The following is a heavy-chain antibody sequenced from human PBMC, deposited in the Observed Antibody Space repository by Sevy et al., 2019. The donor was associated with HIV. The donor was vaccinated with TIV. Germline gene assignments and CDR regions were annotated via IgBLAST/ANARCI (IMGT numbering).Heavy chain of an antibody. CDR3: TTLSGNYWGDWLDP. V-gene: IGHV3-15*07. CDR1: AFTFSNDW. Sequence: GGSLRLSCVASAFTFSNDWMTWVRRAPGKGLEWVGHIRSATDGGTTDYAAPVKGRFTISRHDSKNTVYLEMNSLKIEDTGVYFCTTLSGNYWGDWLDPWGQGTLVTVSS. J-gene: IGHJ5*02. D-gene: IGHD5-12*01. CDR2: IRSATDGGTT.